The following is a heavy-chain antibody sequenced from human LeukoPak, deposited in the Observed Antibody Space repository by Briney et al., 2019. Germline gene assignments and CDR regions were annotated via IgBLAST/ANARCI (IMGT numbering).Heavy chain of an antibody. J-gene: IGHJ4*02. V-gene: IGHV1-8*03. CDR1: GYTFTAYY. D-gene: IGHD3-16*02. Sequence: GASVKVSCKASGYTFTAYYIHWVRQATGQGLEWMGWMNPNSGNTGYAQKFQGRVTITRNTSISTAYMELSSLRSEDTAVYYCARGAGVWGSYRLPHGYWGQGTLVTVSS. CDR3: ARGAGVWGSYRLPHGY. CDR2: MNPNSGNT.